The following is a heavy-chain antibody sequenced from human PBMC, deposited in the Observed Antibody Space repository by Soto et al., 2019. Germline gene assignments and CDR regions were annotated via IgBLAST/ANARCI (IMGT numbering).Heavy chain of an antibody. CDR3: ARDRGSSWPGGFDP. J-gene: IGHJ5*02. CDR2: ISSSSSYT. CDR1: GFTFSDYY. Sequence: GGSLRLSCAASGFTFSDYYMSWIRQAPGKGLEWVSYISSSSSYTNYADSAKGRFTISRDNAKNSLYLQMNSLRAEDTAVYYCARDRGSSWPGGFDPWGQGTLVTVSS. V-gene: IGHV3-11*06. D-gene: IGHD6-13*01.